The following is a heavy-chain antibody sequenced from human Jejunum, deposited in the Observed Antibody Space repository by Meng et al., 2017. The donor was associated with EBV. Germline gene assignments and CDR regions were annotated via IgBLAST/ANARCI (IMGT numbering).Heavy chain of an antibody. Sequence: QVQLQQGGAGLLKPSETLSLPCAVYRGSFSGYYWSWIRQHPGRGLEWIGEINHSGSTNYNPSLRSRVTISVETSKNQFSLRLNSVTAADTAVYYCARVAFSYTTRSLDSWGQGTLVTVSS. CDR1: RGSFSGYY. CDR3: ARVAFSYTTRSLDS. D-gene: IGHD3-16*02. V-gene: IGHV4-34*02. CDR2: INHSGST. J-gene: IGHJ4*02.